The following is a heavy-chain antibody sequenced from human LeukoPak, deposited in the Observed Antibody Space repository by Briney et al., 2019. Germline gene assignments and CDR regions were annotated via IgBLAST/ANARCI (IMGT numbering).Heavy chain of an antibody. D-gene: IGHD5-12*01. CDR3: ARDFRGYGY. CDR1: GGSISSGDDY. J-gene: IGHJ4*02. CDR2: ISYSGST. V-gene: IGHV4-30-4*01. Sequence: SLTLSLTCTVSGGSISSGDDYWSWIRQPPGKGLEWIGYISYSGSTYYNPSLKSRVTISVDTSKNQFSLKLSSVTAADAAVYYCARDFRGYGYWGQGTLVTVSS.